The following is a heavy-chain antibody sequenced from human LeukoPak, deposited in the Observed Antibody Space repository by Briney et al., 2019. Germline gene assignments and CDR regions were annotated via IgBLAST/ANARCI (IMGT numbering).Heavy chain of an antibody. J-gene: IGHJ4*02. D-gene: IGHD3-9*01. CDR2: IYSGGST. Sequence: GGSLRLSCAASGFTFSSYAMSWVRQAPGKGLEWVSVIYSGGSTYYADSVKGRFTIPRDNSKNTLYLQMNSLRAEDTAVYYCARASYDILTGYAFLFDYWGQGTLVTVSS. CDR3: ARASYDILTGYAFLFDY. CDR1: GFTFSSYA. V-gene: IGHV3-66*01.